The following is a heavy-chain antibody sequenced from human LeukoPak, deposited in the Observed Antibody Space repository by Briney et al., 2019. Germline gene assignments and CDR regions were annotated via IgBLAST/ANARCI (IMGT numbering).Heavy chain of an antibody. D-gene: IGHD6-19*01. CDR3: ARVSGAKNYFDY. Sequence: PSETLSLTCTVSGGSASSGSYYWSWIRQPPGKGLEWIGYIYYSGSTNYNPSLKSRVTISVDTSKNQFSLKLSSVTAADTAVYYCARVSGAKNYFDYWGQGTLVTVSS. V-gene: IGHV4-61*01. J-gene: IGHJ4*02. CDR2: IYYSGST. CDR1: GGSASSGSYY.